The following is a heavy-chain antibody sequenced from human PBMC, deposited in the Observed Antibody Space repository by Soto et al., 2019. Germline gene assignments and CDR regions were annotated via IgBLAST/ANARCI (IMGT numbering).Heavy chain of an antibody. CDR2: VSYDGRNK. D-gene: IGHD2-21*02. CDR3: AKQGDDDGLFHY. CDR1: GFTFSSYG. Sequence: GGSLRLSCAASGFTFSSYGMHWVRQAPVKGLEWVAVVSYDGRNKYYGDSVKGRFTISRDNSKNTLYLQMDSLRAEDTAGYYCAKQGDDDGLFHYWGQRTLVTVSS. V-gene: IGHV3-30*18. J-gene: IGHJ4*02.